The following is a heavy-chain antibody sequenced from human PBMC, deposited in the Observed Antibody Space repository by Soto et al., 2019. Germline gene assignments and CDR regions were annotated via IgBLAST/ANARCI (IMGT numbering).Heavy chain of an antibody. CDR1: GGSISSYY. Sequence: QVQLQESDPGLVKPSETLSLTCTVSGGSISSYYWSWIRQPPGKGLEWIGYIYYSGSTNYNPSLKSRVTISVDTAQNQFSLKLSSVTAADTAVYYCARLNGGYSYGYWYYYYGMDVWGQGTTVTVSS. V-gene: IGHV4-59*01. J-gene: IGHJ6*02. CDR3: ARLNGGYSYGYWYYYYGMDV. CDR2: IYYSGST. D-gene: IGHD5-18*01.